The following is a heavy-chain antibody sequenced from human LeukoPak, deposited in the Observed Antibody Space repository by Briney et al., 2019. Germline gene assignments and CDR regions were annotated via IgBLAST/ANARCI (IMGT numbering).Heavy chain of an antibody. CDR1: GGSISSYY. V-gene: IGHV4-4*07. CDR3: ARVSSRIAAAGTDNWFDP. J-gene: IGHJ5*02. CDR2: LYTSGST. D-gene: IGHD6-13*01. Sequence: SETLSLTCTVSGGSISSYYWSWIRQPAGKGLEWIGRLYTSGSTNYNPSLKSRVTMSVDTSKNQFSLKLTSVTAADTAVHYCARVSSRIAAAGTDNWFDPWGQGTLVTVSS.